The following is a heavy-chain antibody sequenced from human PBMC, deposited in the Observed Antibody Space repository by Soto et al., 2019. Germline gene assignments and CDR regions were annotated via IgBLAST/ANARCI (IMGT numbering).Heavy chain of an antibody. J-gene: IGHJ4*02. CDR2: ISGSGGST. V-gene: IGHV3-23*01. CDR3: AGRLALLGTFDY. CDR1: GFTFSSYA. Sequence: EVQLLVSGGGLVQPGGSLRLSCAASGFTFSSYAMSWVRQAPGKGLEWVSAISGSGGSTYYADSVKGRFTISRDNSKNTLYLQMNSLRAEDTAVYYCAGRLALLGTFDYWGQGTLVTVSS. D-gene: IGHD7-27*01.